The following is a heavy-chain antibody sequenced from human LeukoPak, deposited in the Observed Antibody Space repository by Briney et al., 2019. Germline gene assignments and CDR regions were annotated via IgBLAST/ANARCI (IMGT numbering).Heavy chain of an antibody. CDR1: GGSISSSNW. Sequence: SETLSLTCAVSGGSISSSNWWSWVRQPPGKGLEWIGEIYHSGSTNYNPSLKSRVTISADKSKNQFSLKLRSVTAADTAVYYCARGGYSSSSVYYYYMDVWGKGTTVTVSS. CDR2: IYHSGST. D-gene: IGHD6-6*01. CDR3: ARGGYSSSSVYYYYMDV. V-gene: IGHV4-4*02. J-gene: IGHJ6*03.